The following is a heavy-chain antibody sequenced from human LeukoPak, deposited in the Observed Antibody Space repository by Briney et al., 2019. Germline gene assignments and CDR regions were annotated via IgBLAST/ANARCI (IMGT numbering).Heavy chain of an antibody. CDR3: AREASKSGWYLRYFDY. CDR1: GFTFSSYS. CDR2: ISSSSSYI. J-gene: IGHJ4*02. D-gene: IGHD6-19*01. V-gene: IGHV3-21*01. Sequence: PGGSLRLSCAASGFTFSSYSMNWVRQAPGKGLEWVSSISSSSSYIYYADSLKGRFTISRDNAKNSLYLQMNSLRAEDTAVYYCAREASKSGWYLRYFDYWGQGTLVTVSS.